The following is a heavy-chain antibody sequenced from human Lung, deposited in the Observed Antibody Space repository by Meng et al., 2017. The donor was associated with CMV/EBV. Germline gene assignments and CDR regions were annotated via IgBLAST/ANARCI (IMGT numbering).Heavy chain of an antibody. CDR2: ISPSGGSR. Sequence: SVKVSXKASGYTFTNYFIHWVRQAPGQGLEWVGVISPSGGSRNYAPRFQGSVTMTTDSSTSTVYMELLSVKSDDTAVYFCARDYCDCSLTGCFQCFDRLDVWGQGTPVTVSS. D-gene: IGHD3-3*01. CDR3: ARDYCDCSLTGCFQCFDRLDV. J-gene: IGHJ6*02. CDR1: GYTFTNYF. V-gene: IGHV1-46*01.